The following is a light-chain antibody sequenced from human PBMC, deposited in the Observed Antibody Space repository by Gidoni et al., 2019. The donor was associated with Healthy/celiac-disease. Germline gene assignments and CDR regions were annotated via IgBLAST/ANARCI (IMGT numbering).Light chain of an antibody. Sequence: EILLSHSPATLSLSPGERATLSCRASQSVISSSSGYQQKPGPAPTLLIYDASNRATGIPARFSGSGSGTDVTLTISSLEPEDFAVYYCQQRSNRPLTFGGGTKVEIK. CDR1: QSVISS. CDR3: QQRSNRPLT. J-gene: IGKJ4*01. CDR2: DAS. V-gene: IGKV3-11*01.